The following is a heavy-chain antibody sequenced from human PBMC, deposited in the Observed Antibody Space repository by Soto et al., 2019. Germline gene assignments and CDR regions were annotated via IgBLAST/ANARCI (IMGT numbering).Heavy chain of an antibody. J-gene: IGHJ4*02. CDR2: ISAYNGNT. CDR1: GYTFTNYG. Sequence: GASVKVSCTASGYTFTNYGVTWVRQAPGQGHEFMGWISAYNGNTYYAERFQGRLTMTTDTLTSTAYMELRSLKSDDTAIYYCAREGASPVEWWGQGSLVTVSS. CDR3: AREGASPVEW. V-gene: IGHV1-18*01. D-gene: IGHD3-3*01.